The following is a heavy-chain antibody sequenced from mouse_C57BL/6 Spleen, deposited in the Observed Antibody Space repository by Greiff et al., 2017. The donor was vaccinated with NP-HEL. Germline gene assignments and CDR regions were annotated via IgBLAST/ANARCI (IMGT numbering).Heavy chain of an antibody. CDR1: GFTFSDYG. D-gene: IGHD1-1*01. V-gene: IGHV5-17*01. J-gene: IGHJ1*03. Sequence: EVKLMESGGGLVKPGGSLKLSCAASGFTFSDYGMHWVRQAPEKGLEWVAYISSGSSTIYYADTVKGRFTISRDNAKNTLFLQMTSLRSEDTAMYYCASRDYYGSSYDLYWYFDVWGTGTTVTVSS. CDR2: ISSGSSTI. CDR3: ASRDYYGSSYDLYWYFDV.